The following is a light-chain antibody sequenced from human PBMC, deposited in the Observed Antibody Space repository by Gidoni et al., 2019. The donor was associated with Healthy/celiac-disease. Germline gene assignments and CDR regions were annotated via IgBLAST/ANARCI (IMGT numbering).Light chain of an antibody. CDR2: DAS. CDR1: QSVSSY. V-gene: IGKV3-11*01. J-gene: IGKJ2*01. Sequence: IVFTQSPATLSLSPGERATLSCRASQSVSSYLAWYHQKPGQAPRLLIYDASNRATGIPARFSGSGSGTDFTLTISSLEPEDFAVYYCQQRSNWPPNTFXQXTKLEIK. CDR3: QQRSNWPPNT.